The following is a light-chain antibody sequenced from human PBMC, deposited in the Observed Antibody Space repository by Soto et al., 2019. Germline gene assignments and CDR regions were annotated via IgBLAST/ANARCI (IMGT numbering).Light chain of an antibody. CDR3: QQYYSYPRT. Sequence: AIRMNQPPSSLSASTGDRVTITCRATQGISSYLAWYQQKPGKAAKLLIYAAYNLQSGVPSRFSGSGSGTDFTLTISCLQSEDFATYYCQQYYSYPRTFGQGTKVDIK. J-gene: IGKJ1*01. V-gene: IGKV1-8*01. CDR2: AAY. CDR1: QGISSY.